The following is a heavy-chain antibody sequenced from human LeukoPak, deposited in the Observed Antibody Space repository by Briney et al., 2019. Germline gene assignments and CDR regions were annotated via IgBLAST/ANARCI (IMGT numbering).Heavy chain of an antibody. J-gene: IGHJ4*02. V-gene: IGHV3-23*01. Sequence: GGSLRLSCVVSGFNFRSNWMSWVRQAPGKGLEWVSAISNNGGYTYYADSVQGRFTISRDNSKSTLCLQMNSLRAEDTAVYYCAKQLGYCSDGSCYFPYWGQGTLVTVSS. D-gene: IGHD2-15*01. CDR3: AKQLGYCSDGSCYFPY. CDR2: ISNNGGYT. CDR1: GFNFRSNW.